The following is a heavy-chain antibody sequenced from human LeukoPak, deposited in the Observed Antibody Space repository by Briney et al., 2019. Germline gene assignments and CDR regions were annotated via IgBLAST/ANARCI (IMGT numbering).Heavy chain of an antibody. Sequence: PSETPSLTCTVSGGSTTSGDYYWSWIRQPPGKGLEWIAYMYYSGSTYYNPSLKSRVTMSADTSKNQFSLKLSSVTAADTAVYYCARPYYYDSRIDPWGQGTLVTVSS. D-gene: IGHD3-22*01. V-gene: IGHV4-30-4*01. J-gene: IGHJ5*02. CDR1: GGSTTSGDYY. CDR2: MYYSGST. CDR3: ARPYYYDSRIDP.